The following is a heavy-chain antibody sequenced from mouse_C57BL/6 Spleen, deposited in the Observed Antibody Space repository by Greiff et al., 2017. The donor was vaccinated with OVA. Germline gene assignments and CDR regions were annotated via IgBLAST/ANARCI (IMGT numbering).Heavy chain of an antibody. J-gene: IGHJ1*03. V-gene: IGHV1-55*01. CDR2: IYPGSGST. CDR1: GYTFTSYW. CDR3: ARKGIYPYWYFDV. Sequence: QVQLQPPGAELVKPGASVKMSCKASGYTFTSYWITWVKQRPGQGLEWIGDIYPGSGSTNYNEKFKSKATLTVDTSSRTAYMQLSSLTSEDSAVYYCARKGIYPYWYFDVWGTGTTVTVSS. D-gene: IGHD2-1*01.